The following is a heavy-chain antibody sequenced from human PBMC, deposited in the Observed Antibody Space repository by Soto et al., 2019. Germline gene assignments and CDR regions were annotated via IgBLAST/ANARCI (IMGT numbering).Heavy chain of an antibody. J-gene: IGHJ5*02. CDR2: INTDGGTT. CDR1: GFTFSSYW. D-gene: IGHD1-26*01. Sequence: EVQLEESGGDLVQPGGSLRLSCAASGFTFSSYWMHWVRQAPGKGLVWVSRINTDGGTTTYAESVKGRFTIFRDNARNTLYLQMNSLRPEDTALYYCVRVGSGSYSWRDPWGQGTLVTVSS. CDR3: VRVGSGSYSWRDP. V-gene: IGHV3-74*01.